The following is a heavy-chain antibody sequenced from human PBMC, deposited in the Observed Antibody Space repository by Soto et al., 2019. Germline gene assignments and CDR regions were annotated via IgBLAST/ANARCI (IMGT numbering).Heavy chain of an antibody. CDR3: VRGAFFPAAFDI. CDR1: GGSINTYY. CDR2: IDDSGST. V-gene: IGHV4-4*07. J-gene: IGHJ3*02. Sequence: QVQLQESGPGLVKPSETLSLTCTVSGGSINTYYWNWIRQPAGKGLEWIGRIDDSGSTNYNLSLKSRVALSLDTSKNQFSLKLNSVTAADTAVYYSVRGAFFPAAFDIWGLGTMVTVSS.